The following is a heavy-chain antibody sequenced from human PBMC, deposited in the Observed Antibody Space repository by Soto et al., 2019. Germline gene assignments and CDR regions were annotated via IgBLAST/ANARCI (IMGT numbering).Heavy chain of an antibody. V-gene: IGHV1-46*03. CDR3: ARGPELGPAAGIRTSGVVDY. Sequence: ASVKVSCKASGYTFTSYYMHWVRQAPGQGLEWMGIINPSGGSTSYAQKFQGRVTMTRDTSTSTVYMELSSLRSEDTAVYYCARGPELGPAAGIRTSGVVDYWGQGTLVTVSS. D-gene: IGHD3-3*02. CDR2: INPSGGST. CDR1: GYTFTSYY. J-gene: IGHJ4*02.